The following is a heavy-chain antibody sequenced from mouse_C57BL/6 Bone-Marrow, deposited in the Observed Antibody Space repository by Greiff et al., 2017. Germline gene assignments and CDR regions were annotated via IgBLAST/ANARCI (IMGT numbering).Heavy chain of an antibody. CDR3: AGEGAYYSNAWFAY. D-gene: IGHD2-5*01. CDR2: IDPSDSYT. Sequence: QVQLQQPGAELVKPGASVKLSCKASGYTFTSYWMQWVKQRPGQGLEWIGEIDPSDSYTNYNQKFKGKATLTVDTSSSTAYMQLSSLTSEDSAVYYCAGEGAYYSNAWFAYWGQGTLVTVSA. CDR1: GYTFTSYW. V-gene: IGHV1-50*01. J-gene: IGHJ3*01.